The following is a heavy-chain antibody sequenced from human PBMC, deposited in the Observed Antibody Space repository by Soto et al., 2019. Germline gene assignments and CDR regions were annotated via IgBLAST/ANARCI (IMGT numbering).Heavy chain of an antibody. Sequence: EVQLVESGGGLVQPGGSLRLSCAASGFTFSSYWMSWVRQAPGKGLEWVANIKQDGSEKYNVDFVKGRFTISRDNAKNSLYLQLTSLTVEDTAVYYCPRAYGSGSLSGYWGQGTLVTVSS. V-gene: IGHV3-7*01. CDR1: GFTFSSYW. J-gene: IGHJ4*02. D-gene: IGHD3-10*01. CDR3: PRAYGSGSLSGY. CDR2: IKQDGSEK.